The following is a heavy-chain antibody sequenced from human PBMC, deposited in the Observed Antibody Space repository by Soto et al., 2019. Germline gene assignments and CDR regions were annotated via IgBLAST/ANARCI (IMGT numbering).Heavy chain of an antibody. J-gene: IGHJ6*02. V-gene: IGHV1-69*12. Sequence: QVQLVQSGAEVKKPGSSVKVFCKASGGTFSSYAISWVRQAPGQGLEWMGGIIPIFGTANYAQKFQGRVTITADEPTSTAYMELSSLRSEDTAVYYCARDWAAAGTVPYYYYGMDVWGQGTTVTVSS. CDR2: IIPIFGTA. D-gene: IGHD6-13*01. CDR3: ARDWAAAGTVPYYYYGMDV. CDR1: GGTFSSYA.